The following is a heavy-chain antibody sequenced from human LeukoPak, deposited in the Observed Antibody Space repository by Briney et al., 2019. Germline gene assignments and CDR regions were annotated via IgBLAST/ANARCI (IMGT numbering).Heavy chain of an antibody. CDR1: GYSFTSYW. D-gene: IGHD2-15*01. CDR3: ARRYCSGGSCYLSYFDY. CDR2: IYPGDSDT. Sequence: GESLKISCKGSGYSFTSYWIGWVRQMPGEGLEWMGIIYPGDSDTRYSPSFQGQVTISADKSISTAYLQWSSLKASDTAMYYCARRYCSGGSCYLSYFDYWGQGTLVTVSS. V-gene: IGHV5-51*01. J-gene: IGHJ4*02.